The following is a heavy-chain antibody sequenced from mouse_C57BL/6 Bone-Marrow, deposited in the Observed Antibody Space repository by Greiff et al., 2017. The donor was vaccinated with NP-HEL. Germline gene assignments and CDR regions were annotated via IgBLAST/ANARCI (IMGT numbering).Heavy chain of an antibody. CDR1: GYTFTSYW. CDR3: ARSYGSSYYFDY. V-gene: IGHV1-50*01. D-gene: IGHD1-1*01. Sequence: QVQLQQSGAELVKPGASVKLSCKASGYTFTSYWMQWVKQRPGQGLEWIGEIDPSDSYTNYNQKFKGKATLTVDTSSSTAYMQLSSLTSEDSAVYYCARSYGSSYYFDYWGQGTTLTVSS. CDR2: IDPSDSYT. J-gene: IGHJ2*01.